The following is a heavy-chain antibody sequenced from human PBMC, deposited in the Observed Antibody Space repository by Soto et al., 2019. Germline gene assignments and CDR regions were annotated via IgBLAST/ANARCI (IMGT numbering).Heavy chain of an antibody. J-gene: IGHJ4*02. Sequence: QVQLQESGPGLVKPSQTLSLTCTVSGGSISSGGYYWSWIRQHPGKGLEWIGYIYYSGSTYYNPSLKRRVTISLYTSKNQFSLKLSSVTAADTAMYYCARLSSGERLNFDYWGQGTLVTVSS. CDR3: ARLSSGERLNFDY. CDR2: IYYSGST. V-gene: IGHV4-31*03. D-gene: IGHD3-10*02. CDR1: GGSISSGGYY.